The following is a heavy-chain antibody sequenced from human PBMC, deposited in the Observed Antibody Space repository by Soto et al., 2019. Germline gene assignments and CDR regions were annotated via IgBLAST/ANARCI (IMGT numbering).Heavy chain of an antibody. CDR2: INHSGIT. CDR3: AIGPRMWLAGGGY. CDR1: GGSFSGYY. Sequence: PXETLSLTCAVYGGSFSGYYWSWIRQPPGKGLEWLGEINHSGITDYNPSLKSRITISIDTSKKQFSLKLNSVTAADTAVYYCAIGPRMWLAGGGYWGQGPQVTVSS. V-gene: IGHV4-34*01. J-gene: IGHJ4*02. D-gene: IGHD6-19*01.